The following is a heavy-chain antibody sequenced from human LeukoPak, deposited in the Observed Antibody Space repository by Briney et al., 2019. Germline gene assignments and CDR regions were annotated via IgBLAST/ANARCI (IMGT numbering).Heavy chain of an antibody. J-gene: IGHJ6*02. D-gene: IGHD4-17*01. CDR3: AKGPPGYGDYYYYGMDV. Sequence: GGSLRLSCAASGFTFSSYGMHWVRQAPGKGLEWVAFIRYDGSNKYYADSVKGRFTISRDNSKNTLYLQMNSLRAEDTAVYYCAKGPPGYGDYYYYGMDVWGQGTTVTVSS. V-gene: IGHV3-30*02. CDR2: IRYDGSNK. CDR1: GFTFSSYG.